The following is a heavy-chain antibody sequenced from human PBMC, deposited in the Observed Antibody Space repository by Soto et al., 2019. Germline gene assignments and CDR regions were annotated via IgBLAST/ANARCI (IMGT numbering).Heavy chain of an antibody. CDR1: GGSISSRGYY. V-gene: IGHV4-39*01. CDR2: IYFSGSI. J-gene: IGHJ6*04. CDR3: ARHEWSPHRYGLRV. D-gene: IGHD3-3*01. Sequence: PSDTLSLTCTVSGGSISSRGYYWAWIRQPPGKGLEWMGSIYFSGSIYDRPSLQSRITISVDTARNQFSLKLNSVTAAATPVYYCARHEWSPHRYGLRVWGTGTSVTVSS.